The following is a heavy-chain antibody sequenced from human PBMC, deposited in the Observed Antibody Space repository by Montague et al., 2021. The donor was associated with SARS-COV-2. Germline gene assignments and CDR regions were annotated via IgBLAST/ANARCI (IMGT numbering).Heavy chain of an antibody. CDR2: IYHSGST. D-gene: IGHD3-10*01. Sequence: SETLSLTCTVSGYSISSGYYWGWIRQPPGKGLEWIGSIYHSGSTYYNPSLKSRVTISVDTSKNQFSLKLSSVTAADTAVYYCARDCYDYGSGSYQRWFDPWGQETLVTVSS. V-gene: IGHV4-38-2*02. CDR1: GYSISSGYY. CDR3: ARDCYDYGSGSYQRWFDP. J-gene: IGHJ5*02.